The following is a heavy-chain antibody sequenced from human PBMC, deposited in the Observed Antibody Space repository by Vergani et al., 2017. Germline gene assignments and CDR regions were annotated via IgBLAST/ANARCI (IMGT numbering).Heavy chain of an antibody. Sequence: QVQLVESGGGVVQPGGSLRLSCIASGFTFRIYGMHWVRQAPGKGLEWVAFIRYDGSNKYYADSVKGRFTISRDNSKNTLYLQMNSLRAEDTAVYYCAKVSAYYDILTGYYFDYWGQGTLVTVSS. CDR2: IRYDGSNK. D-gene: IGHD3-9*01. CDR3: AKVSAYYDILTGYYFDY. J-gene: IGHJ4*02. CDR1: GFTFRIYG. V-gene: IGHV3-30*02.